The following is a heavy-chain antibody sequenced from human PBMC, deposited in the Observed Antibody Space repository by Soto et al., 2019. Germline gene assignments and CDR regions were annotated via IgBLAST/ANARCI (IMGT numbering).Heavy chain of an antibody. CDR3: ARVVATVAGPYGMDV. CDR2: ISAYNGNT. V-gene: IGHV1-18*01. Sequence: QVQLVQSGAEVKKPGASVKVSCRASGYTFTSYVISWVRQAPAQGLEWMGWISAYNGNTNFAQKLQGRVTMTTDTATVTANMELRSLRSDDTAVYYCARVVATVAGPYGMDVWGQGTTVTVSS. CDR1: GYTFTSYV. J-gene: IGHJ6*02. D-gene: IGHD6-19*01.